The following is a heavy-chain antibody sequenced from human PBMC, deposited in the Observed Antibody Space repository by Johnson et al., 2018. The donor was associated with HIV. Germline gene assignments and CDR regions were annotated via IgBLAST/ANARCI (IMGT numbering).Heavy chain of an antibody. V-gene: IGHV3-11*04. Sequence: QVQLVESGGGLVQPGGSLRLSCAASGFTFSDYYMSWIRQAPGKGLEWVSYISSSGSTIYYADSVKGRFTISRDNAKNSLYLQMNSLRAEDTAVYYCARDTYYYDSSGRENAFDIWGQGTMVTVSS. CDR1: GFTFSDYY. CDR2: ISSSGSTI. D-gene: IGHD3-22*01. J-gene: IGHJ3*02. CDR3: ARDTYYYDSSGRENAFDI.